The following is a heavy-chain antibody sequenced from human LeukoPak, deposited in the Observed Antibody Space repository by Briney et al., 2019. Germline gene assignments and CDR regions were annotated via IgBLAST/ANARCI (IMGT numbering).Heavy chain of an antibody. CDR3: AKAPWRDIVLMVYAI. CDR1: GFTFSSYA. Sequence: GGSLRLSCAASGFTFSSYAMSWVRQAPGKGLEWFSAISGSGGSTYYADSVKGRFTISRDNSKNTLYLQMNSLRAEDTAVYYCAKAPWRDIVLMVYAIWGQGTLVTVSS. V-gene: IGHV3-23*01. D-gene: IGHD2-8*01. CDR2: ISGSGGST. J-gene: IGHJ4*02.